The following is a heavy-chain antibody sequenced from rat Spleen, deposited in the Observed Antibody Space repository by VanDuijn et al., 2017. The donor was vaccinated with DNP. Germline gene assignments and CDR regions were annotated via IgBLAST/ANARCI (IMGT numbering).Heavy chain of an antibody. CDR2: IWGDGST. CDR3: AEIGGSPFDY. J-gene: IGHJ2*01. D-gene: IGHD1-2*01. Sequence: QVQMKETGPGLVQTTQTLSVTCTVSGFSLTSYGVHWVRQAPGKGLEWMGIIWGDGSTNYNSALKSRLSISRDTSKSQVFLTMNSLQTDDRAVYYCAEIGGSPFDYWGQGVMVTVSS. CDR1: GFSLTSYG. V-gene: IGHV2-77*01.